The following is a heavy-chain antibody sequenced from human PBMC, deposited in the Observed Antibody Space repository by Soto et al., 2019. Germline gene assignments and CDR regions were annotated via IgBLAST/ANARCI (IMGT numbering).Heavy chain of an antibody. CDR3: ARFPPFGVVPGFDY. J-gene: IGHJ4*02. CDR2: ISSISSTI. V-gene: IGHV3-48*01. D-gene: IGHD3-3*01. Sequence: EVQLVESGGGLVQPGGSLRLSCAASGFTFSSYSMNWVRQAPGKGLEWVSYISSISSTIYYADSVKGRFTISRDNAKNSLYLQMNSLRAEDTAVYYCARFPPFGVVPGFDYWGQGTRVTVSS. CDR1: GFTFSSYS.